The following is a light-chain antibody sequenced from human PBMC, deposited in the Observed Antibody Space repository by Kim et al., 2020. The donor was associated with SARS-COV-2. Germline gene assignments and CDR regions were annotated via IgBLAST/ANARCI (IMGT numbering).Light chain of an antibody. V-gene: IGKV1-27*01. J-gene: IGKJ3*01. CDR2: AAS. CDR1: QGISSY. Sequence: DIQMTQSPSSLSASVGDRVTITCRTSQGISSYLDWYQQKPGKVPKLLIYAASTLQSGVPSRFSGSGSGTDFTLTISSLQPEDVATYYCQKYDTAPLTFGHGTKVDIK. CDR3: QKYDTAPLT.